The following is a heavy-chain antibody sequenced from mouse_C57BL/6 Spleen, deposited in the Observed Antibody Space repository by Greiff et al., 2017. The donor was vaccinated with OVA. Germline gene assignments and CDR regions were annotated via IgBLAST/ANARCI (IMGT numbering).Heavy chain of an antibody. CDR3: ARSGDYDGFYAMDY. V-gene: IGHV1-81*01. CDR1: GYTFTSYG. Sequence: VKVVESGAELARPGASVKLSCKASGYTFTSYGISWVKQRTGQGLEWIGEIYPRSGNTYYNEKFKGKATLTADKSSSTAYMELRSLTSEDSAVYFCARSGDYDGFYAMDYWGQGTSVTVSS. CDR2: IYPRSGNT. D-gene: IGHD2-4*01. J-gene: IGHJ4*01.